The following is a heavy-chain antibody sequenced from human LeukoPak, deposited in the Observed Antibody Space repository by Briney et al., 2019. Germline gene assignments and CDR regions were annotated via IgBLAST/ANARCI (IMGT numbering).Heavy chain of an antibody. CDR1: GYTFTGYY. CDR3: ATSYSYGSGSYPPSFDY. D-gene: IGHD3-10*01. CDR2: INPNSGGT. Sequence: ASVKVSCKASGYTFTGYYMHWVRQAPGQGLEWMGWINPNSGGTNYAQKFQGWVTMTRDTSISTAYMELSRLRSEDTAVYYCATSYSYGSGSYPPSFDYWGQGTLVTVSS. J-gene: IGHJ4*02. V-gene: IGHV1-2*04.